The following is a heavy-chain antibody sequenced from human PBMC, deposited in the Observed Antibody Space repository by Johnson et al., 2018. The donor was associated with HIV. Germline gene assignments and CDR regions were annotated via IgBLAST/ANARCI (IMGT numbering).Heavy chain of an antibody. J-gene: IGHJ3*02. CDR3: ARTRLELSSGYPDAFDI. Sequence: MLLVESGGGLVQPGGSLRLSCAASGFTFSSYWMSWVRQAPGKGLEWVANIKQDVSEKYYGDSVKGRCTISRDKDKNSLYLQMNSLGAEDTAVYYCARTRLELSSGYPDAFDIWGQGTMVTVSS. D-gene: IGHD3-22*01. CDR2: IKQDVSEK. V-gene: IGHV3-7*01. CDR1: GFTFSSYW.